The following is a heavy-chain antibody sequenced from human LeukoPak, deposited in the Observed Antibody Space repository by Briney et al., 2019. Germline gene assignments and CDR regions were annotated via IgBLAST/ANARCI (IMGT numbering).Heavy chain of an antibody. V-gene: IGHV4-59*11. D-gene: IGHD3-22*01. J-gene: IGHJ4*02. CDR1: GGSISSHY. Sequence: SETLSLTCTVSGGSISSHYWSWIRQPPGKGLEWIGYIYYSGGTNYNPSLKSRVTISVDTSKNQFSLKLSSVTAADTAVYYCARYRKNYYDSSGYYYVGAYFDYWGQGTLVTVSS. CDR2: IYYSGGT. CDR3: ARYRKNYYDSSGYYYVGAYFDY.